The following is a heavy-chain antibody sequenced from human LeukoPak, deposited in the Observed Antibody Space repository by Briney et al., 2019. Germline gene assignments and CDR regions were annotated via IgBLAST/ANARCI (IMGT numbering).Heavy chain of an antibody. CDR2: INPSAGGT. CDR3: ARDSTFDI. V-gene: IGHV1-2*02. CDR1: GYTFIGYY. Sequence: ASVKVSCKASGYTFIGYYVHWVRQAPGQGLEWMGWINPSAGGTNYAQKLQGRVTMTRDTSISTAYMELSSLRSDDTAVYYCARDSTFDIWGQGTMVTVSS. J-gene: IGHJ3*02.